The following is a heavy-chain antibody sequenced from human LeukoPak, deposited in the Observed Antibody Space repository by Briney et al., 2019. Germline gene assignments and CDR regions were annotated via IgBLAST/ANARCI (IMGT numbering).Heavy chain of an antibody. CDR1: GFTFSAYW. CDR3: AKGALYSSSWYRSPDRGYEYFQH. CDR2: IKQDGSER. D-gene: IGHD6-13*01. J-gene: IGHJ1*01. Sequence: QTGGSLRLSCAASGFTFSAYWMGWVRQAPGKGLEWVANIKQDGSERYVDSVRGRFTISRDNAKNSLYLQMNSLRAEDTALYYCAKGALYSSSWYRSPDRGYEYFQHWGQGTLVTVSS. V-gene: IGHV3-7*03.